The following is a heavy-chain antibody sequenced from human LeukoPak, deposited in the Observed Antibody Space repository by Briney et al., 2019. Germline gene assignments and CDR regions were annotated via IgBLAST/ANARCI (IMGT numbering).Heavy chain of an antibody. CDR3: SRGSGWLSVY. Sequence: PGRSLRLSCTASGFTFGDYLMSWFRQAPGKGLEWIGFISGGTTEYAASVKGRFTISRDDSTSIAYLQVNSLKTEDTAVYYCSRGSGWLSVYWGQGTLVTVSS. D-gene: IGHD6-19*01. CDR2: ISGGTT. V-gene: IGHV3-49*03. J-gene: IGHJ4*02. CDR1: GFTFGDYL.